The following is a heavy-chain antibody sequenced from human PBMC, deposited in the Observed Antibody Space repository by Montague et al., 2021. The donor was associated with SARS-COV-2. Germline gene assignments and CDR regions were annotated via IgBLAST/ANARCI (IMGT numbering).Heavy chain of an antibody. J-gene: IGHJ4*02. CDR1: GFTVSSNY. V-gene: IGHV3-53*01. Sequence: SLRLSCAASGFTVSSNYMSWVRQAPGKGLEWVSLIYSSGRTSYADSVKGRFTMSRDNSKNTLYLQMNSLRAGDTDVYYCARDFGESRDHWGKGTLVTVSS. D-gene: IGHD3-10*01. CDR3: ARDFGESRDH. CDR2: IYSSGRT.